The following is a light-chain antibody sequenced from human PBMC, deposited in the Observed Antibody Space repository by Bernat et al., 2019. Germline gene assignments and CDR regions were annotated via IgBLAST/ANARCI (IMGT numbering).Light chain of an antibody. CDR2: GAS. CDR3: QQSYTTPLA. Sequence: DIQLTQSPSFLSASVGDRVTISCRASQSISIYLNWYQQRPGKAPKVLIYGASSLQSGVPSRFSGSGSGTNFTLTISSLQPSDYATYYCQQSYTTPLAFGGGTTVEIE. CDR1: QSISIY. J-gene: IGKJ4*01. V-gene: IGKV1-39*01.